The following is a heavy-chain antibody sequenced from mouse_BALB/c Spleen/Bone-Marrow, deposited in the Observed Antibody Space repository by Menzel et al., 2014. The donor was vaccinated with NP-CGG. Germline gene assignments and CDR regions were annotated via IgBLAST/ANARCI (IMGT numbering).Heavy chain of an antibody. J-gene: IGHJ1*01. CDR3: ARYINEGYYLYLEV. D-gene: IGHD2-3*01. CDR2: IRNKANGHTT. CDR1: GDTFTDYY. V-gene: IGHV7-3*02. Sequence: DVQLVESGGGLVHPGGSLRLSCATSGDTFTDYYMSWVRQPPEKVLEWLGFIRNKANGHTTEYSESVKGRITISRDTSQSILYLQMNSLRAEDRAAYYCARYINEGYYLYLEVWGEGTTVTISS.